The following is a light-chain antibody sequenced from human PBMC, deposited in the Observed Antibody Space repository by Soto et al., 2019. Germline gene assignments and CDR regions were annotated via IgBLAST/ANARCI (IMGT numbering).Light chain of an antibody. J-gene: IGLJ1*01. CDR3: AKWDDSLRVYV. V-gene: IGLV1-47*01. CDR2: RND. Sequence: QSVLPQPPSASGTPGQRVTISCSTTNSRSGSNYVYWYQQLPGAAPKLLIYRNDQRPSGVPDRFSASKSGTSASLAISGLRSEDEADYFCAKWDDSLRVYVFGSRTKLTVL. CDR1: NSRSGSNY.